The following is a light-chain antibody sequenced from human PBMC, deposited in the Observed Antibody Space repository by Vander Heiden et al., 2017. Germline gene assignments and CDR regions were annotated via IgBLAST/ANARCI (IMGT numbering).Light chain of an antibody. Sequence: QSALTQPPSASGSPGQSITIPFTGTSSDVGAYNYVSWYQQHPGKAPKLVIYEVNKRPSGVPHRFSGSKSGNAASLTVSGLQAEDEADFYCSSYAGRYSWVFGGGTKLTVL. J-gene: IGLJ3*02. V-gene: IGLV2-8*01. CDR3: SSYAGRYSWV. CDR2: EVN. CDR1: SSDVGAYNY.